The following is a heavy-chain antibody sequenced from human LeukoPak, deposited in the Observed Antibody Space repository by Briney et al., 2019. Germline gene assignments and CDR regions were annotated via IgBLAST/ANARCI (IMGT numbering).Heavy chain of an antibody. CDR3: ARTDGYNYWWYFDL. D-gene: IGHD5-24*01. CDR1: GGSISSSSYY. CDR2: INHSGST. V-gene: IGHV4-39*07. Sequence: PSETLSLTCTVSGGSISSSSYYWSWIRQPPGKGLEWIGEINHSGSTNYNPSLKSRVTISVDTSKNQFSLKLSSVTAADTAVYHCARTDGYNYWWYFDLWGRGTLVTVSS. J-gene: IGHJ2*01.